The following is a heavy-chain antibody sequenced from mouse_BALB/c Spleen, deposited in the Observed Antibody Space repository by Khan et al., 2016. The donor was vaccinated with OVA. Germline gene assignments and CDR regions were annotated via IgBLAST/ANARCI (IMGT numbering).Heavy chain of an antibody. CDR3: ARVYGRDFDY. Sequence: VQLKESGPGLVKPSQSLSLTCTVTGYSITSDYACNWIRQFPGNKLGWIGYISYSGNTNYNPSLNSRISITRDTSKNQFFLQLNSVTTEHTATYYCARVYGRDFDYWGEGTTLTVSS. D-gene: IGHD2-10*02. V-gene: IGHV3-2*02. J-gene: IGHJ2*01. CDR1: GYSITSDYA. CDR2: ISYSGNT.